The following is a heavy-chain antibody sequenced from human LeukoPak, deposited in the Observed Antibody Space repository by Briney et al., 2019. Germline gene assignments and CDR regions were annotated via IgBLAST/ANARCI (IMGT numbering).Heavy chain of an antibody. Sequence: GGSLRLSCAASGFTDSSNYMSWVRQAPGKGLEWVSVIYSGGSTYYADSVKGRFTISRDNSKNTLYLQMNSLRAEDTAVYYCARDLTMIHAFDIWGQGTMVTVSS. CDR2: IYSGGST. V-gene: IGHV3-66*01. CDR1: GFTDSSNY. J-gene: IGHJ3*02. D-gene: IGHD3-22*01. CDR3: ARDLTMIHAFDI.